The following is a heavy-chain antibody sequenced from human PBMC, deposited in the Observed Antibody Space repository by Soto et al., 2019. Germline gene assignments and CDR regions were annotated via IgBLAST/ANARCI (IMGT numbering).Heavy chain of an antibody. Sequence: GGSLRLSCGASEFTVSTNYMNWVRQAPGKGLEWVSVIYSGGSTYYADSVRGRFTISRDNSKNTLYLQMNSLRAEDTAVYYCAREYPGGSPMDVWGTGTTVTVSS. J-gene: IGHJ6*03. CDR3: AREYPGGSPMDV. CDR1: EFTVSTNY. CDR2: IYSGGST. D-gene: IGHD2-15*01. V-gene: IGHV3-66*01.